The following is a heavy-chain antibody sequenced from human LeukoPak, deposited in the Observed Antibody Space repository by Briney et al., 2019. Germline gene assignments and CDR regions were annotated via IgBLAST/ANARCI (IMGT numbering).Heavy chain of an antibody. CDR2: IYYSGST. Sequence: SETLSLTCTVSGGSISSSNYYWSWIRQPPGKGLEWIGYIYYSGSTNYNPSLKSRVTISVDTSKNQFSLKLSSVTAADTAVYYCATYGYSSSWYWFDPWGQGTLVTVSS. D-gene: IGHD6-13*01. CDR3: ATYGYSSSWYWFDP. V-gene: IGHV4-61*01. J-gene: IGHJ5*02. CDR1: GGSISSSNYY.